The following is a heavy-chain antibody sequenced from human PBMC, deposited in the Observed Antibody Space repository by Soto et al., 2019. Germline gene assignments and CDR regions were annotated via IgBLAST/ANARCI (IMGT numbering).Heavy chain of an antibody. D-gene: IGHD2-15*01. CDR2: IYHSGST. V-gene: IGHV4-4*02. CDR1: GGSISSSNW. Sequence: QVQLQESGPGLVKPSGTLSLTCAVSGGSISSSNWWSWVRQPPGKGLEWIGEIYHSGSTNYNPSLKRRVTISVEKSKNQFSLKLSSVTAADTAVYYCARLKRDIVVVVAATPPYWYFDLWGRGPLVTVSS. CDR3: ARLKRDIVVVVAATPPYWYFDL. J-gene: IGHJ2*01.